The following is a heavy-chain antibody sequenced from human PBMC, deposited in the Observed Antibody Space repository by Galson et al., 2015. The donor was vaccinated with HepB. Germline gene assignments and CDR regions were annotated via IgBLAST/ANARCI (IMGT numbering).Heavy chain of an antibody. CDR3: AKEGVAGAFDS. J-gene: IGHJ4*02. V-gene: IGHV3-30*18. Sequence: SLRLSCAASGFIFSNYGMHWVRQAPGKGLEWVAIISYDGSNKYFADSVKGRFTISRDNSKKTLYLQMNSLRAEDTAVYYCAKEGVAGAFDSWGQGTLVTVSA. CDR2: ISYDGSNK. D-gene: IGHD6-19*01. CDR1: GFIFSNYG.